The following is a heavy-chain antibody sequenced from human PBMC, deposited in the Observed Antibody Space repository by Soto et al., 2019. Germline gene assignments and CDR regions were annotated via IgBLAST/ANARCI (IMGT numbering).Heavy chain of an antibody. CDR2: INPSGGAT. V-gene: IGHV1-46*01. Sequence: QVQLVQSGAEVQKPGASVKISCKASGYTFINFLIHWVRQAPGQGLEWVGIINPSGGATTYPQKFQGRVTMTRDTSTSTVYMDVSSLRFDDTAVYYCARSHCSGGSCYLGAFDIWGQGTMVTVSS. CDR1: GYTFINFL. J-gene: IGHJ3*02. CDR3: ARSHCSGGSCYLGAFDI. D-gene: IGHD2-15*01.